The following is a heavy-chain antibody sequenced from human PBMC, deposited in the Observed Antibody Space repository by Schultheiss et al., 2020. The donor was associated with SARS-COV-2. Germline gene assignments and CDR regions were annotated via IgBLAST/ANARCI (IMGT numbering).Heavy chain of an antibody. CDR3: ARLPLGAQFWSGYYTASYGMDV. Sequence: GGSLRLSCAASGFTFSSYAMNWVRQAPGKGLEWVSSISSSSSYIYYADSVKGRFTISRDNAKNSLYLQMNSLRAEDTAVYYCARLPLGAQFWSGYYTASYGMDVWGQGTTVTVSS. CDR2: ISSSSSYI. D-gene: IGHD3-3*01. V-gene: IGHV3-21*01. J-gene: IGHJ6*02. CDR1: GFTFSSYA.